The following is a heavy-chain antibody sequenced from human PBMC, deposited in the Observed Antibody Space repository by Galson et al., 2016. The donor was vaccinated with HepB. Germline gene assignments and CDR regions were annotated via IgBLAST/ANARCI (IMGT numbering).Heavy chain of an antibody. Sequence: SLRLSCAASGFTFSDYFMSWIRQAPGKGLEWVSYISSSARTIYYADSVKGRFTISRDDSKNSLYLQMNSLRAEDTAVYYCARDPTRLGYCSGGGCYGVDYWGQGTLVTVSS. D-gene: IGHD2-15*01. CDR1: GFTFSDYF. CDR3: ARDPTRLGYCSGGGCYGVDY. V-gene: IGHV3-11*04. J-gene: IGHJ4*02. CDR2: ISSSARTI.